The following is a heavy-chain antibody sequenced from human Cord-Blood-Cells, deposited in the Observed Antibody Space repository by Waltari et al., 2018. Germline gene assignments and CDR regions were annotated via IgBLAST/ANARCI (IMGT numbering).Heavy chain of an antibody. CDR2: SNSAESST. CDR3: ARDYCSSTSCYWAFDI. J-gene: IGHJ3*02. Sequence: EVQLVESGGGLVQPGGSLRLSCAASGFTFSSYWMHWVRQAPGKGLVWVSRSNSAESSTSYADSVKGRFTIARDNAKNTLYLQMNSLRAEDTAVYYCARDYCSSTSCYWAFDIWGQGTMVTVSS. D-gene: IGHD2-2*01. V-gene: IGHV3-74*01. CDR1: GFTFSSYW.